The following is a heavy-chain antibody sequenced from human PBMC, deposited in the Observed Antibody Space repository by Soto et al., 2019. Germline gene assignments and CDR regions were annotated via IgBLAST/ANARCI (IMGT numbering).Heavy chain of an antibody. V-gene: IGHV3-33*01. Sequence: PGGSLRLSCAASGVTFSNYGMHWFRQAPGKGLEWVAVIWYDGNNKYYADSVKGRFTISRDNSNNTLYVQMTSLRAEDTAVYYCARGLHSLFDYWGQGTLVTVSS. D-gene: IGHD2-21*01. CDR3: ARGLHSLFDY. J-gene: IGHJ4*02. CDR1: GVTFSNYG. CDR2: IWYDGNNK.